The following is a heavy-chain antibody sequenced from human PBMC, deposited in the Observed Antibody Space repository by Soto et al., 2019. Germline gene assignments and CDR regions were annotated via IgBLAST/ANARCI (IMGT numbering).Heavy chain of an antibody. CDR1: GGSISSSSYY. D-gene: IGHD6-13*01. V-gene: IGHV4-39*01. J-gene: IGHJ5*02. CDR2: IYYSGST. Sequence: SETLSLTCTVSGGSISSSSYYWGWIRQPPGKGLEWIGSIYYSGSTYYNPSLKSRVTISVDTSKNQFSLKLSSVTAADTAVYYCARRYAFSSSWSNWFDPWGQGTLVTVS. CDR3: ARRYAFSSSWSNWFDP.